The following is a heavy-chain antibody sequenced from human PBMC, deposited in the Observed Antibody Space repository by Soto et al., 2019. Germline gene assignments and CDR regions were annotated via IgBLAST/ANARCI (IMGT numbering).Heavy chain of an antibody. CDR3: ARGRGLYNSGRSQLDS. V-gene: IGHV1-69*13. CDR1: GDSFSKYT. CDR2: IIPRFGTT. Sequence: SVKVSCKTSGDSFSKYTANWVRQAPRQGLEWLGGIIPRFGTTNYAPTLQDRVTITADESMNTVYMELSSLRSEDTALYYCARGRGLYNSGRSQLDSWGQGTLVTVSS. D-gene: IGHD1-1*01. J-gene: IGHJ4*02.